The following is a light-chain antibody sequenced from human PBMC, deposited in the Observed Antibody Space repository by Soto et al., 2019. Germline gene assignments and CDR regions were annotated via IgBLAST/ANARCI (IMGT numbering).Light chain of an antibody. V-gene: IGLV2-14*03. CDR3: SSYTSSSTRV. Sequence: QSALTQPASVSGSPVQSITISCTATSSDVGGYHYVCWYQQHPGKAPKLMIYDVSDRPSGVSNRFSGSKSGNTASLTISGLQAEDEADYYCSSYTSSSTRVFGTGTKLTVL. CDR2: DVS. CDR1: SSDVGGYHY. J-gene: IGLJ1*01.